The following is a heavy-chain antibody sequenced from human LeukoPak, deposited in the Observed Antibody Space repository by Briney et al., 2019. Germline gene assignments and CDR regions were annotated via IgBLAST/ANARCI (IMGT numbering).Heavy chain of an antibody. J-gene: IGHJ6*02. V-gene: IGHV3-23*01. CDR3: ASSTLPGDYYYYGMDV. Sequence: GGSLRLSCAASGFTFSNYAMSWVRQAPGKGLEWVSTLSGTGGSTYYADSVKGRFTISRDNSKNTLYLQMNSLRAEDTAVYYCASSTLPGDYYYYGMDVWGQGTTVTVPS. D-gene: IGHD2-2*01. CDR2: LSGTGGST. CDR1: GFTFSNYA.